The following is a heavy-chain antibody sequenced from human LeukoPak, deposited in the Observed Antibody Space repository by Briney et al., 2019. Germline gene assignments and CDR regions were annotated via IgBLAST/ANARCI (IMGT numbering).Heavy chain of an antibody. V-gene: IGHV4-38-2*02. J-gene: IGHJ5*02. Sequence: SETLSLTCTVSGYSISSGYYWGWIRQPPGKGLEWIGEINHSGSTNYNPSLKSRVTISVDTSKNQFSLKLSSVTAADTAVYYCARHRRSSGSYFWFDPWGQGTLVTVSS. CDR2: INHSGST. CDR1: GYSISSGYY. D-gene: IGHD3-10*01. CDR3: ARHRRSSGSYFWFDP.